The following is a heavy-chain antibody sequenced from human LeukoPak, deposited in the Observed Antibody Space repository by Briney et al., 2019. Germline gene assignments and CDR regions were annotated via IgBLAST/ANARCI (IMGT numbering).Heavy chain of an antibody. CDR3: ARTYIVATSNFDY. CDR2: INPSGGTT. Sequence: SVKVSCKAFGYSFTRYYIHWVRQAPGQELAWMGIINPSGGTTTYAQKFQGRFTMTRDTSTRTVYMELSSLRSEDTAVYYCARTYIVATSNFDYWGQGTLVTVSS. J-gene: IGHJ4*02. D-gene: IGHD5-12*01. CDR1: GYSFTRYY. V-gene: IGHV1-46*01.